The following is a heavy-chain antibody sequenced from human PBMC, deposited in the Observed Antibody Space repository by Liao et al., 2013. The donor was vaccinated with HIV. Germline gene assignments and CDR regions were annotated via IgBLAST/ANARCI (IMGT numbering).Heavy chain of an antibody. CDR3: QHYDSSGAYGSTDPVDI. CDR1: GGSFSGYY. Sequence: QVQLQQWGAGLLKPSETLSLTCAVYGGSFSGYYWSWIRQPPGKGLEWIGYIYYSGATYYNPSLKSRVTISVDMSKYQFSLKLSSVTAADTAVYYCQHYDSSGAYGSTDPVDIWGQGTMVIVFS. D-gene: IGHD3-22*01. J-gene: IGHJ3*02. CDR2: IYYSGAT. V-gene: IGHV4-34*03.